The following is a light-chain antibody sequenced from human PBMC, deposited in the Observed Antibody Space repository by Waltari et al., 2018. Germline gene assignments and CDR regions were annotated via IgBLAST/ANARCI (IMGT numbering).Light chain of an antibody. Sequence: TCLASQGISSYFALYQQKPGKAPKLLISAASTLQSGVPSRFSGSGSGTDFTLTISCLQSEDLATYYCQQYYSYPRTFGQGTRVETK. CDR2: AAS. V-gene: IGKV1-8*01. J-gene: IGKJ1*01. CDR3: QQYYSYPRT. CDR1: QGISSY.